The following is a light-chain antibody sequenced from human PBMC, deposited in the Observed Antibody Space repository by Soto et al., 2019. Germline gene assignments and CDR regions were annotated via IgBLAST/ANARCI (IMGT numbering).Light chain of an antibody. CDR2: KAS. CDR3: LQYNTYPYT. V-gene: IGKV1-5*03. CDR1: HSIGTW. J-gene: IGKJ2*01. Sequence: DIQITQSPSTLSASVGDRVTITCRASHSIGTWLAWHQQRPGKAPKSLINKASNLESVVPSRFNGSGSGTEFTLTISTLHPDDFATYYCLQYNTYPYTFGQGTTLEI.